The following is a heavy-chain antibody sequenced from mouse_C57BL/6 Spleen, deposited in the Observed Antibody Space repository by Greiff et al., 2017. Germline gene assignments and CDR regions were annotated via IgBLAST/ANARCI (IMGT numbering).Heavy chain of an antibody. CDR1: GYSFTDYN. D-gene: IGHD1-1*01. CDR3: ARPNPPYYYGSSHWYFDV. V-gene: IGHV1-39*01. J-gene: IGHJ1*03. Sequence: EVQVVESGPELVKPGASVKISCKASGYSFTDYNMNWVKQSNGKSLEWIGVINPNYGTTSYNQKFKGKATLTVDQSSSTAYMQLNSLTSEDSAVYYCARPNPPYYYGSSHWYFDVWGTGTTVTVSS. CDR2: INPNYGTT.